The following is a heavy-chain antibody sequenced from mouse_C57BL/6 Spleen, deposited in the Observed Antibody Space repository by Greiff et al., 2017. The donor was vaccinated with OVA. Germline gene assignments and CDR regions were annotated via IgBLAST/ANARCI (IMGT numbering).Heavy chain of an antibody. V-gene: IGHV1-19*01. D-gene: IGHD3-2*02. Sequence: SGPVLVKPGASVKMSCKASGYTFTDYYMNWVKQSHGKSLEWIGVINPYNGGTSYNQKFKGKATLTVDKSSSTAYMELNSLTSEDSAVYYCARDSSGYPFDYWGQGTTLTVSS. J-gene: IGHJ2*01. CDR2: INPYNGGT. CDR1: GYTFTDYY. CDR3: ARDSSGYPFDY.